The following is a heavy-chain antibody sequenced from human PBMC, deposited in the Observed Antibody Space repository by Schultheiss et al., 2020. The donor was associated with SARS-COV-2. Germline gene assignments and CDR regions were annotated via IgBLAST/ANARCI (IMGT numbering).Heavy chain of an antibody. J-gene: IGHJ4*02. D-gene: IGHD4-17*01. CDR3: AREVTTVTTYSFDY. V-gene: IGHV3-7*01. CDR2: IRQDGSEN. Sequence: GGSLRLSCAASGFFFNNAWMAWVRQIPGKGLEWVANIRQDGSENYYADSVKGRFAISRDNTKNTLYLQMNSLRGEDTAVYYCAREVTTVTTYSFDYWGQGTLVTVSS. CDR1: GFFFNNAW.